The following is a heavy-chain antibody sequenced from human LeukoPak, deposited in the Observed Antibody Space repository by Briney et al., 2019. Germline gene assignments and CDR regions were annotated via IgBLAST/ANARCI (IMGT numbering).Heavy chain of an antibody. J-gene: IGHJ4*02. Sequence: PGGSLRLSCAASGFTFSRYSMNWLRQAPGKGLEWVSSISSSSSYIYYADSVKGRFTISRDNAKKSLYLQMNSLRAEETAVFCCARLEVSRYSYGPGEFDSWAQGTLVTVSS. CDR3: ARLEVSRYSYGPGEFDS. CDR1: GFTFSRYS. V-gene: IGHV3-21*01. D-gene: IGHD5-18*01. CDR2: ISSSSSYI.